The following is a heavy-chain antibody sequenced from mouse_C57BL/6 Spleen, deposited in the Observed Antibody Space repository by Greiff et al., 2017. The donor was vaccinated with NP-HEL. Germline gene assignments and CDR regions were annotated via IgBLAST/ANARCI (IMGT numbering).Heavy chain of an antibody. CDR1: GYTFTSYW. D-gene: IGHD1-1*01. V-gene: IGHV1-64*01. J-gene: IGHJ4*01. Sequence: QVQLQQPGAELVKPGASVKLSCKASGYTFTSYWMHWVKQRPGPGLEWIGMIHPNSGSTNYNEKFKSKATLTVDKSSSTAYMQLSSLTSEDSAVYYCAREEYYYGSSPYAMDYWGQGTSVTVSS. CDR3: AREEYYYGSSPYAMDY. CDR2: IHPNSGST.